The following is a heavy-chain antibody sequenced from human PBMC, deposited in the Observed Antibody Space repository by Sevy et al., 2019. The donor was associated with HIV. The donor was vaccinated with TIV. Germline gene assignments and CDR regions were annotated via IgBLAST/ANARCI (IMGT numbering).Heavy chain of an antibody. CDR2: IKSNGDGGTT. V-gene: IGHV3-15*01. D-gene: IGHD3-3*01. Sequence: GGSLRLSCAASGFTFNKAWMTWVRQAPGKGLEWVGRIKSNGDGGTTDYTAPVKGSFTSSRDDSKNTLYLQMNSLKTEDTAVYYCTTKGGFWSGYQYFDYWGQGTLVTVSS. CDR3: TTKGGFWSGYQYFDY. J-gene: IGHJ4*02. CDR1: GFTFNKAW.